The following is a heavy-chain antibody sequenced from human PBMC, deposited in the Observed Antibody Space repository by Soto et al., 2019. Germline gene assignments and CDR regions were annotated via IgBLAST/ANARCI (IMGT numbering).Heavy chain of an antibody. CDR1: GGSFSSDA. J-gene: IGHJ4*02. D-gene: IGHD6-19*01. CDR2: IIPMFGSP. Sequence: QVQLDQSGAEVKKPGSSVKVSCKASGGSFSSDAISWVRQAPGQGLEWMGGIIPMFGSPNYAPKFQGRVTITADKSTSTLYMELSSLRSDDTAVYYCARGIRQSSGWVLDNWGQGTQVTVSS. V-gene: IGHV1-69*06. CDR3: ARGIRQSSGWVLDN.